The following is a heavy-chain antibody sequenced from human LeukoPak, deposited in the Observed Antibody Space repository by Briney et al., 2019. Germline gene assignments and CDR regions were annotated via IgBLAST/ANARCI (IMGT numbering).Heavy chain of an antibody. CDR3: AKGPTGYDYSDPDY. Sequence: PGRSLRLSCAASGFTFDDYAMHWVRQAPGKGLEWVSSISWNSDSIGYADSVKGRFTISRNNANNSLHLQMNSLRAEDTALYYCAKGPTGYDYSDPDYWGQGTLVTVSS. D-gene: IGHD3-16*01. CDR2: ISWNSDSI. V-gene: IGHV3-9*01. CDR1: GFTFDDYA. J-gene: IGHJ4*02.